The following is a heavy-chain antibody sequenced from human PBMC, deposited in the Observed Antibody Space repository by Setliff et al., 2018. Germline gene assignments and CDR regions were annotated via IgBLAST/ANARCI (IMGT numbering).Heavy chain of an antibody. V-gene: IGHV4-61*09. CDR2: ISPSGST. D-gene: IGHD1-26*01. Sequence: PSETLSLTCSVSGASITSGGFYWTWIRQPAGKGLEWIGHISPSGSTTYNPPVKSRVTISLDTSKNHFSLKLDSVTAADTALYYCARSPSSGAYWNPRPFYSDYWARGTLVTVS. CDR3: ARSPSSGAYWNPRPFYSDY. J-gene: IGHJ4*02. CDR1: GASITSGGFY.